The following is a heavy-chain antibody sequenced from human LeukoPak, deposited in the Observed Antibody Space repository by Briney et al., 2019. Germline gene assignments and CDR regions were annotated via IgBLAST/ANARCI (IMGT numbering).Heavy chain of an antibody. CDR3: ARVGDSSGWYGGFDY. D-gene: IGHD6-19*01. J-gene: IGHJ4*02. CDR2: INPSGGST. V-gene: IGHV1-46*01. CDR1: GYTFTSYY. Sequence: GASVKVSCKASGYTFTSYYMHWVRQAPGQGLEWMGIINPSGGSTSYAQKFQGRVTMTRDTSTSTAYMELSSLRSEDTAVYYCARVGDSSGWYGGFDYWGQGTLVTVSS.